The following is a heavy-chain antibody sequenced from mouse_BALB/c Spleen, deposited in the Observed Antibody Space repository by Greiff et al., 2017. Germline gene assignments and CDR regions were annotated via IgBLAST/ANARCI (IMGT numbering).Heavy chain of an antibody. CDR2: ISSGGST. CDR3: ARMGGWSYYFDY. J-gene: IGHJ2*01. Sequence: DVMLVESGGGLVKPGGSLKLSCAASGFTFSSYAMSWVRQTPEKRLEWVASISSGGSTYYPDSVKGRFTISRDNARNILYLQMSSLRSEDTAMYYCARMGGWSYYFDYWGQGTTLTVSS. D-gene: IGHD1-1*02. CDR1: GFTFSSYA. V-gene: IGHV5-6-5*01.